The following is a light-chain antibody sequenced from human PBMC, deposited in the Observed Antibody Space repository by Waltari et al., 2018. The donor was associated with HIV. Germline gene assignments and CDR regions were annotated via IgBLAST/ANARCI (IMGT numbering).Light chain of an antibody. CDR1: QIIGNAY. V-gene: IGKV3-20*01. CDR2: GAS. CDR3: QHCGDASNT. Sequence: EIVLTQSPVTLSFSPGDRSTLSCRASQIIGNAYLAWYQQKPGQAPRLLISGASSRANGVPDRFSGSGSETDFTLTISRLEPEDFAVYYCQHCGDASNTFGQGTKLEV. J-gene: IGKJ2*01.